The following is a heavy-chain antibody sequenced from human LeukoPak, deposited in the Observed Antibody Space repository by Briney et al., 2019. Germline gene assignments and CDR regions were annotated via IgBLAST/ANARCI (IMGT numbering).Heavy chain of an antibody. CDR1: GGSFSGYY. D-gene: IGHD5-24*01. Sequence: PSETLSLTCAVYGGSFSGYYWSWIRQPPGKGLEWIGEINHSGSTNYNPSLKSRVTISVDTSKNQFSLKLSSVTAADTAVYYCARGHRGYNRSYYFDYCGQGTLVTVSS. CDR3: ARGHRGYNRSYYFDY. CDR2: INHSGST. J-gene: IGHJ4*02. V-gene: IGHV4-34*01.